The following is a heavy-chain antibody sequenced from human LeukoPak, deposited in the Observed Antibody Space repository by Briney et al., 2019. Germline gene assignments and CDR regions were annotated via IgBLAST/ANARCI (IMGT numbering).Heavy chain of an antibody. D-gene: IGHD3-3*01. CDR2: MNPNSGNT. CDR1: GYTFTSYD. CDR3: ARVRTVFGVVAYYYYMDV. J-gene: IGHJ6*03. V-gene: IGHV1-8*01. Sequence: GASVKVSCTASGYTFTSYDINWVRQATGQGLEWMGWMNPNSGNTGYAQKFQGRVTMTRNTSISTAYMELSSLRSEDTAVYYCARVRTVFGVVAYYYYMDVWGKGTTVTVSS.